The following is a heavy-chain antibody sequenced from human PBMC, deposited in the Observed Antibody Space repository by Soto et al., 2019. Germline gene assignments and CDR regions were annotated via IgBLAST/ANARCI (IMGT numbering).Heavy chain of an antibody. Sequence: GGSLRLSCAASGFTFSNYAMSWVRQAPGRGLEWVSSVTRTGDKTYYADSVQGRFTVSRDNSKNTLYLQMNSLRAEDTAVYFCAKEGKYDTLTAYYFYWGQGALVTVPS. CDR1: GFTFSNYA. CDR3: AKEGKYDTLTAYYFY. J-gene: IGHJ4*02. V-gene: IGHV3-23*01. CDR2: VTRTGDKT. D-gene: IGHD3-9*01.